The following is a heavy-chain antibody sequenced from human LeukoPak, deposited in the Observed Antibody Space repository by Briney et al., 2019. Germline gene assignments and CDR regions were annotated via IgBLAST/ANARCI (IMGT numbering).Heavy chain of an antibody. CDR3: ARDLSKGRYFDY. Sequence: PGRSLRLSCAASGFTFSNYGMHWVRQAPGKGLEWVAVIWRDGSNKYHADSVEGRFTISRDNSKNTLYLQMNSLRAEDTAVYYCARDLSKGRYFDYWGQGTLVTVSS. D-gene: IGHD3-9*01. J-gene: IGHJ4*02. CDR1: GFTFSNYG. CDR2: IWRDGSNK. V-gene: IGHV3-33*01.